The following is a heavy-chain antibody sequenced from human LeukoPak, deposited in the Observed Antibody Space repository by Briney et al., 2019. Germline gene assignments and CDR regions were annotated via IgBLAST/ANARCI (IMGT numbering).Heavy chain of an antibody. CDR3: ARPAGNYDFDLDY. CDR1: GYTFTGYY. J-gene: IGHJ4*02. V-gene: IGHV1-2*02. D-gene: IGHD4-11*01. Sequence: GASVKVSCKASGYTFTGYYMHWVRQAPGQGLEWMGWINPNSGGTNYAQKFQGRVTITRDTSISTAYMELSRLRSDDTAVYYCARPAGNYDFDLDYWGQGTLVTVSS. CDR2: INPNSGGT.